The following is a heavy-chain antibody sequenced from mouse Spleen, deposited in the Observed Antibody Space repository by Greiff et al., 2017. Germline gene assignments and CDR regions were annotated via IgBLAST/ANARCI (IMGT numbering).Heavy chain of an antibody. V-gene: IGHV1-62-3*01. D-gene: IGHD1-1*01. CDR2: IDPNSGGT. J-gene: IGHJ3*01. CDR3: ARGHYGSSYWFAY. Sequence: QVQLQQPGAELVKPGASVKLSCKASGYTFTSYWMHWVKQRPGRGLEWIGRIDPNSGGTKYNEKFKGKATLTSDKSSSTAYMELSSLTSEDSAVYYCARGHYGSSYWFAYWGQGTLVTVSA. CDR1: GYTFTSYW.